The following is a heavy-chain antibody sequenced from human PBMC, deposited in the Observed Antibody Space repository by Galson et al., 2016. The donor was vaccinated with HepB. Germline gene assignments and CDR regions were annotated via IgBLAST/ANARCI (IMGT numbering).Heavy chain of an antibody. CDR1: GFTLSSYG. CDR2: ISYDGSNK. CDR3: ATPYYDFWSGYNPFYL. J-gene: IGHJ5*02. V-gene: IGHV3-30*03. D-gene: IGHD3-3*01. Sequence: SLRLSCAASGFTLSSYGMHWVRQAPGKGLEWVAVISYDGSNKYYADSVKGRFTISRDNSKNTLYTQMNSLRAEDTAVYYCATPYYDFWSGYNPFYLWGQGTLVTVSS.